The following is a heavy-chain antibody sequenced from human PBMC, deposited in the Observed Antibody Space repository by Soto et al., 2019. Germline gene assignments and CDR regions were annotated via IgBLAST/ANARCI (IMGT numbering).Heavy chain of an antibody. CDR1: GYSFTSYW. Sequence: GESLKIACNGSGYSFTSYWIGWVRQMPGKGLEWMGIIYPGDSDTRYSPSFQGQVTISADKSISTAYLQWSSLKASDTAMYYCARPSGYSSSWYRAFDIWGQGTMVTVSS. V-gene: IGHV5-51*01. CDR3: ARPSGYSSSWYRAFDI. D-gene: IGHD6-13*01. CDR2: IYPGDSDT. J-gene: IGHJ3*02.